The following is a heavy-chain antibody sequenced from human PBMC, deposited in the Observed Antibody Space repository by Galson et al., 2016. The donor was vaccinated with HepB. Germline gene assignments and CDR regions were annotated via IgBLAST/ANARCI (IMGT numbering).Heavy chain of an antibody. CDR1: GYAFTNYY. CDR2: INPSGGSA. Sequence: SVKVSCKASGYAFTNYYVHWVRQAPGQGLEWLGIINPSGGSAAYAQEFQGRVTMTRDTSTSTVYMDLSSLRFEDPAVYYCARDMGGWFVSMVRGIAAGGIHVGHAMDVWGQGTTVTVSS. D-gene: IGHD3-10*01. V-gene: IGHV1-46*01. CDR3: ARDMGGWFVSMVRGIAAGGIHVGHAMDV. J-gene: IGHJ6*02.